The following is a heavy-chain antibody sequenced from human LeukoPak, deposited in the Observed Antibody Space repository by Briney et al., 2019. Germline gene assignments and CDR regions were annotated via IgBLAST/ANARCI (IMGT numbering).Heavy chain of an antibody. V-gene: IGHV3-66*01. D-gene: IGHD3-10*01. CDR2: IYSGGST. Sequence: GGSLRLSCSASGFTVSSNYMCWVRQAPGKGLEWVSVIYSGGSTYYADSVKGRFTISRDNSKNTLYLQMNSLRAEDTAVYYCTMLRGASGGYWGQGTLVTVSS. CDR1: GFTVSSNY. J-gene: IGHJ4*02. CDR3: TMLRGASGGY.